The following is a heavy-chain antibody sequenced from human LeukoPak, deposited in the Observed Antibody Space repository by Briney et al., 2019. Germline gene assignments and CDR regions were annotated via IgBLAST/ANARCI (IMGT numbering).Heavy chain of an antibody. CDR1: GFTFSSYW. Sequence: GGSLRLSCAASGFTFSSYWMSWVRQAPGKGLEWVANIKQDGSEKYYVDSVKGRFTISRDNAKNSLYLQVNSLRAEDTAVYYCARVLADYDFWSRRVRGMDVWGQGTTVTVSS. D-gene: IGHD3-3*01. CDR3: ARVLADYDFWSRRVRGMDV. V-gene: IGHV3-7*01. J-gene: IGHJ6*02. CDR2: IKQDGSEK.